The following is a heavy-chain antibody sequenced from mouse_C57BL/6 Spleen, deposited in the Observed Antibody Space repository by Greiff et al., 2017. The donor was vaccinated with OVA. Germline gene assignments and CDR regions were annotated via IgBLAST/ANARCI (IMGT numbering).Heavy chain of an antibody. Sequence: EVQVVESGGGLVKPGGSLKLSCAASGFTFSSYAMSWVRQTPEKRLEWVATISDGGSYTYYPDNVKGRFTISRDNAKNNLYLQMSHLKSEDTAMYYCAGGNWFAYWGQGTLVTVSA. CDR1: GFTFSSYA. CDR3: AGGNWFAY. J-gene: IGHJ3*01. V-gene: IGHV5-4*01. D-gene: IGHD2-1*01. CDR2: ISDGGSYT.